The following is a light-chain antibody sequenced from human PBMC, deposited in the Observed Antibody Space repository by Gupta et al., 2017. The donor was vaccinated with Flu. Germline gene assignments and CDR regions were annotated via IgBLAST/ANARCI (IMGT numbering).Light chain of an antibody. CDR2: DTN. V-gene: IGLV7-46*01. Sequence: QAVVTHESSLTVSPGGTVTLTCSSSTGAVTSGHYPFWFQQKPGQAPRTLIYDTNSKHSWTPARCSGSLLGGKAALTLSGAQPEDEAEYYCLLFYGDARPVIGGGTELTVL. CDR1: TGAVTSGHY. CDR3: LLFYGDARPV. J-gene: IGLJ3*02.